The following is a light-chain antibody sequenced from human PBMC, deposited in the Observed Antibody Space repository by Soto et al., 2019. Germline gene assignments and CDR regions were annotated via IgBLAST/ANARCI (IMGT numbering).Light chain of an antibody. CDR1: SSNIGSKY. Sequence: QSVLPQPPSASGTPGQRVTISFSGSSSNIGSKYVYWYQQFPGTAPKLLMYRNNQRPSGVPDRFSGSKSGTSASLVISGLRSEDDADYYCTAWEVSLGGPAFCGGTKLTVL. CDR3: TAWEVSLGGPA. CDR2: RNN. J-gene: IGLJ3*02. V-gene: IGLV1-47*01.